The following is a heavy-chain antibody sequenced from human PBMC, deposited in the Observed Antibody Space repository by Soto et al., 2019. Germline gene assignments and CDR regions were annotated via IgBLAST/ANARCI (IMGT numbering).Heavy chain of an antibody. J-gene: IGHJ6*02. CDR3: SRGAYDFWSGYYDPSYYYYYGMDV. CDR2: IIPIFGTA. V-gene: IGHV1-69*01. CDR1: GGTFSSYA. D-gene: IGHD3-3*01. Sequence: QVQLVQSGAEVKKPGSSVKVSCKASGGTFSSYAISWVRQAPGQGLEWMGGIIPIFGTANHAQKFQGRVTINADDSTSTAYMELGSLRSEDTAVYYCSRGAYDFWSGYYDPSYYYYYGMDVWGQGTTVTVSS.